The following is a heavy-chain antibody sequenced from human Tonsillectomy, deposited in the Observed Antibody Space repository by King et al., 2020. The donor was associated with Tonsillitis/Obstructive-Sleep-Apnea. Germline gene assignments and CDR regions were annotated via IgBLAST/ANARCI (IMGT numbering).Heavy chain of an antibody. J-gene: IGHJ4*02. CDR2: INHSGST. D-gene: IGHD4-17*01. CDR3: ARNGDYRFDY. CDR1: GGSFIDYY. Sequence: VQLQQWGAGLLKPSETLSLTCAVYGGSFIDYYWSWIRQPQGKGLEWIGEINHSGSTNYNPSLKSRVTISVDTSKNQFSLKLSSVTAADTAVYYCARNGDYRFDYWGQGTLVTVSS. V-gene: IGHV4-34*01.